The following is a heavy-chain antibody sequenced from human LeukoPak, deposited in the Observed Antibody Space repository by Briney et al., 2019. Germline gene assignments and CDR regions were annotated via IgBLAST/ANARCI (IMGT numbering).Heavy chain of an antibody. Sequence: GGSLRLSCAASGVTFSSDWMSWVRQAPGEGLEWVAHIKQDGSEKYYVDSVKGRFTISRDNAKNSLYLQMNSLRAEDTAVYYCARDWLGTWPVYYYYGMDVWGQGTTVTVSS. CDR2: IKQDGSEK. J-gene: IGHJ6*02. V-gene: IGHV3-7*01. D-gene: IGHD3-22*01. CDR1: GVTFSSDW. CDR3: ARDWLGTWPVYYYYGMDV.